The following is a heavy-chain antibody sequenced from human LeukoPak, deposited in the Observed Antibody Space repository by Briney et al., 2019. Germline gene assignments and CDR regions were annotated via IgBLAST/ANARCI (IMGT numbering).Heavy chain of an antibody. CDR2: ISYDGSNK. CDR1: GFTFSSYA. Sequence: GGSLRLSCAASGFTFSSYAMHWVRQAPGKGLEWVAVISYDGSNKYYADSVKGRFTISRDNSKNTLYPQMNSLRAEDTAVYYCARLIAVAGTDYWGQGTLVTVSS. V-gene: IGHV3-30-3*01. J-gene: IGHJ4*02. D-gene: IGHD6-19*01. CDR3: ARLIAVAGTDY.